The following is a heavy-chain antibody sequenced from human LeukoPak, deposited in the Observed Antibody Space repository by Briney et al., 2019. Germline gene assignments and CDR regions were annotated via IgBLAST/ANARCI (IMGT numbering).Heavy chain of an antibody. J-gene: IGHJ5*02. CDR2: ISSSGSST. CDR1: GFTFSDYY. D-gene: IGHD2-2*01. V-gene: IGHV3-11*05. CDR3: VRDSAHTVVVPAVIPPGLDSWFDP. Sequence: GGSLRLSCAASGFTFSDYYMSWIRQAPGKGLEWVSYISSSGSSTKYADSVKGRFTISRDNTKKSLYLQMNSLRAEDTAVYYCVRDSAHTVVVPAVIPPGLDSWFDPWGQGTLVTVSS.